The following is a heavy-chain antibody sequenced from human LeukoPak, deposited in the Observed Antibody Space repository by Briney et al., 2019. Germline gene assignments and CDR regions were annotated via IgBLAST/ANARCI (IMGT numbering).Heavy chain of an antibody. Sequence: SETLSLTCTVSGGSISSYYWSWIRQPPGKGLEWIGNSYRSGSTDYNPSLKSRVTISVDTSKNQFFLKLSSATAADTAVYYCARVSTTVAVKYWGQGILVTISS. D-gene: IGHD4-11*01. CDR2: SYRSGST. CDR3: ARVSTTVAVKY. CDR1: GGSISSYY. V-gene: IGHV4-59*08. J-gene: IGHJ4*02.